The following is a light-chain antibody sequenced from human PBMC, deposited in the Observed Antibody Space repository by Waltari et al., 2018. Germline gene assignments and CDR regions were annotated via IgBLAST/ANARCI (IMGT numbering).Light chain of an antibody. J-gene: IGKJ2*01. CDR2: AAS. CDR3: QQKYSTPYT. CDR1: QSNSRL. V-gene: IGKV1-39*01. Sequence: DIQMTQSPTSLTASVGDRVTITCRASQSNSRLLNWYQHKPGKAPKLLIYAASGLQSGVPSRFTCSGAGTDFALTISSLLPEDFATYYCQQKYSTPYTFGQETKLQI.